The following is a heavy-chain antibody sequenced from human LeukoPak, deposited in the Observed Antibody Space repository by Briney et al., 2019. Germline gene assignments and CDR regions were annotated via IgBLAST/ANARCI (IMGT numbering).Heavy chain of an antibody. Sequence: GGSLRLSCAASGLTVSSTYMTWVRQAPDKGLEWVSIIYSGGSTYYADSVKGRFTISRDNSKNTLYLQMNSLRAEDTAVYYCARVLVVTTVTSGYFDYWGQGTLVTVSS. V-gene: IGHV3-66*01. J-gene: IGHJ4*02. CDR2: IYSGGST. D-gene: IGHD4-17*01. CDR1: GLTVSSTY. CDR3: ARVLVVTTVTSGYFDY.